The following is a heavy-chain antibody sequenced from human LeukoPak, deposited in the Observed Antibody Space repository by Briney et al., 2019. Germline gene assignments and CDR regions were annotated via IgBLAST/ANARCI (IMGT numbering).Heavy chain of an antibody. Sequence: GESLKISCKASGYPFTNYWIGWVRPTPGKGLEWMGMIHPGDSDTRYRTSFQGQVTISVDESTSPAYPHWTSLKASDTAIYYCARHAGYCTGGKCYSFYYFDYWGQGTLVSVSS. CDR3: ARHAGYCTGGKCYSFYYFDY. CDR2: IHPGDSDT. V-gene: IGHV5-51*01. CDR1: GYPFTNYW. J-gene: IGHJ4*02. D-gene: IGHD2-15*01.